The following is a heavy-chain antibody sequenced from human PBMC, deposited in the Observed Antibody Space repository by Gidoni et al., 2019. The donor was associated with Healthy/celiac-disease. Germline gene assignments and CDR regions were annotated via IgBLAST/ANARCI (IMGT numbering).Heavy chain of an antibody. CDR3: AKEAIAAAGSYYYYYYMDV. J-gene: IGHJ6*03. V-gene: IGHV3-30*18. CDR2: ISYDGSNK. CDR1: GFPFSSYG. D-gene: IGHD6-13*01. Sequence: QVQLVESGGGVVQPGRSLRLSCAAPGFPFSSYGMHWVRRAPGNGLEWVAVISYDGSNKYYADSVKGRFTISRDNSKNTLYLQMNSLRAEDTAVYYCAKEAIAAAGSYYYYYYMDVWGKGTTVTVSS.